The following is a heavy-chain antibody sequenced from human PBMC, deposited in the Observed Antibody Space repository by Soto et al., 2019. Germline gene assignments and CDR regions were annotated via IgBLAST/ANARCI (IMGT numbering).Heavy chain of an antibody. V-gene: IGHV3-30-3*01. D-gene: IGHD3-22*01. Sequence: ESGGGVVQPGRSLRLSCAASGFTFSSYAMHWVRQAPGKGLEWVAVISYDGSNKYYADSVKGRFTISRDNSKNTLYLQMNSLRAEDTAVYYCARSPPDSSGYSNFDYWGQGTLVTVSS. CDR2: ISYDGSNK. J-gene: IGHJ4*02. CDR1: GFTFSSYA. CDR3: ARSPPDSSGYSNFDY.